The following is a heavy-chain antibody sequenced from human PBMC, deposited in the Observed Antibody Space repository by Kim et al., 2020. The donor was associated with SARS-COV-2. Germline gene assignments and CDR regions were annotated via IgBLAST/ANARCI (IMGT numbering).Heavy chain of an antibody. V-gene: IGHV3-7*01. Sequence: GGSLRLSCAASGFTFSTYWMSWVRQTPGKGREWVANIKEVGSDKHHLDSVKGRFTISRDNAKNSLFLEMDSQRAEDTAVYFCVREQLGYAYHGIDVWGQG. CDR2: IKEVGSDK. J-gene: IGHJ6*02. CDR1: GFTFSTYW. D-gene: IGHD6-6*01. CDR3: VREQLGYAYHGIDV.